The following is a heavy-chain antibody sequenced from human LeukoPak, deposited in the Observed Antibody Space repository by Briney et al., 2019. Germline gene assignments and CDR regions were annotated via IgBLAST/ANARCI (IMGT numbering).Heavy chain of an antibody. Sequence: GGSLRLSCAASGFTFSTYRMSWVRQAPGKGLEWVANIKQDGSEKHYVDSVKGRFTISRDNAKNSLYLQMSSLRAEDTAVYYCARETYYYDSSGYNWGQGTLVTVSS. D-gene: IGHD3-22*01. CDR1: GFTFSTYR. J-gene: IGHJ4*02. CDR3: ARETYYYDSSGYN. V-gene: IGHV3-7*01. CDR2: IKQDGSEK.